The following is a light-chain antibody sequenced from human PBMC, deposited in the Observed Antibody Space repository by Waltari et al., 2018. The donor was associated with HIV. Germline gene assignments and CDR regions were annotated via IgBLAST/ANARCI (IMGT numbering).Light chain of an antibody. CDR1: SSDVGNYNL. J-gene: IGLJ3*02. CDR3: SSYGDSATFVL. Sequence: QSALTQPASVSGSPGESITISCTGTSSDVGNYNLVSWYQQHPGEAPKLLIYEVSRRPSGISNRFSGSKSGDTASLTISGLQAEDEGDYYCSSYGDSATFVLFGGGTKLTVL. CDR2: EVS. V-gene: IGLV2-23*02.